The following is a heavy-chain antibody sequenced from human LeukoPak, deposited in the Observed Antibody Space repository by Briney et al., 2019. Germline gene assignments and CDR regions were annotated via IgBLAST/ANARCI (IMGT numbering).Heavy chain of an antibody. CDR3: AKIPRAFGELYYFDY. V-gene: IGHV3-30*02. Sequence: PGGSLRLSCAASGFTFSSYGMHWVRQAPGKGLEWVAVIWYDGSNKYYADSVKGRFTISRDNSKNTLYLQMNSLRAEDTAVYYCAKIPRAFGELYYFDYWGQGTLVTVSS. CDR2: IWYDGSNK. J-gene: IGHJ4*02. CDR1: GFTFSSYG. D-gene: IGHD3-10*01.